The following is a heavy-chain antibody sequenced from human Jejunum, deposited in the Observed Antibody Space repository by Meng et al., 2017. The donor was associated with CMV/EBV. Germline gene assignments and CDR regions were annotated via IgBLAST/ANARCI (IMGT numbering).Heavy chain of an antibody. CDR2: IKQDGSGK. V-gene: IGHV3-7*01. CDR1: CFTFSTYW. J-gene: IGHJ6*02. D-gene: IGHD6-19*01. Sequence: CFTFSTYWMNWIRQAPGTGLEWVAKIKQDGSGKYYVVSVQGRFTISRDNTKNSLYLQMNSLRAEDTAVYSCARSAPYVYSSPGVWGQGTTVTVSS. CDR3: ARSAPYVYSSPGV.